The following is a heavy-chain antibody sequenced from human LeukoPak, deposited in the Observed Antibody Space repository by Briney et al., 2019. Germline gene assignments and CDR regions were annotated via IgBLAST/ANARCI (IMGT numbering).Heavy chain of an antibody. V-gene: IGHV3-23*01. Sequence: GGSLRLSCAASGFTFSSYAMNWVRQVPGKGLEWVSTISGSGGGTYYADSVKGRFTISRDNSKNTLYLQMNSLRAEDTAIYYCANPKGDSGSYYTFDYWGQGTLVTVSS. CDR3: ANPKGDSGSYYTFDY. CDR1: GFTFSSYA. D-gene: IGHD3-10*01. J-gene: IGHJ4*02. CDR2: ISGSGGGT.